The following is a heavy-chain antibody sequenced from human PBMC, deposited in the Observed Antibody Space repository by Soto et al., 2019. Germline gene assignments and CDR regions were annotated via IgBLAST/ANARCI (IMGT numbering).Heavy chain of an antibody. J-gene: IGHJ3*02. V-gene: IGHV3-9*01. Sequence: EMQLVESGGDLVQPGGSLRLSCEGSGITFEEYARHWVRQSPGKGLEWVSGISWNSGTLAYADTVKGRFTLSRDNAKNSLHLQMNNLRPEDTALYYCGRDRRPIAVAGAIDTWGQGTMVVVSS. CDR3: GRDRRPIAVAGAIDT. CDR1: GITFEEYA. D-gene: IGHD6-19*01. CDR2: ISWNSGTL.